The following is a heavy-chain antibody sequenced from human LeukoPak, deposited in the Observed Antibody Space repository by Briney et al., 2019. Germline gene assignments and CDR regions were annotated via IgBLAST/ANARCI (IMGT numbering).Heavy chain of an antibody. V-gene: IGHV3-23*01. CDR1: RFTFSTYA. Sequence: GGSLRLSCAASRFTFSTYAMSWVRQAPGKGLEWVSVVSGRGASTYYAVSVKGRFTISRDNSKNTLYVQMKSLRAEDAAVYYCAKGGRTILANSYFDYWGQGPLLTVSS. CDR3: AKGGRTILANSYFDY. J-gene: IGHJ4*02. D-gene: IGHD2/OR15-2a*01. CDR2: VSGRGAST.